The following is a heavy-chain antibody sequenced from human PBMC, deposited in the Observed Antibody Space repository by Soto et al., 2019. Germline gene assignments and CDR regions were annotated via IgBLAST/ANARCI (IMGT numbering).Heavy chain of an antibody. CDR2: IYYSGST. V-gene: IGHV4-59*01. D-gene: IGHD3-10*01. CDR3: ARLSGDYYGSDV. Sequence: SETLSLTCTVSGGSISSYYWNWIRQPPGKGLEWIGDIYYSGSTNYSPSLKSRVTMSVDTSKNQFSLKLRSVTTADSAVYYCARLSGDYYGSDVWGQGTTVTVSS. CDR1: GGSISSYY. J-gene: IGHJ6*02.